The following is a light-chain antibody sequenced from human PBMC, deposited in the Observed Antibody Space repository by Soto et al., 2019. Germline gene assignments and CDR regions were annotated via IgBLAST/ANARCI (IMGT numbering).Light chain of an antibody. CDR3: VSFAGGTYV. CDR1: SSDVGAYIF. CDR2: DVN. J-gene: IGLJ1*01. Sequence: QSSLTHPPSSSGSPGQSVTISCTGTSSDVGAYIFVSWYQQHPGKAPKLMVYDVNRRPPGVPDRFFGSKSGNTASLTVSGLQAEDEADYYCVSFAGGTYVFGTGTKVTGL. V-gene: IGLV2-8*01.